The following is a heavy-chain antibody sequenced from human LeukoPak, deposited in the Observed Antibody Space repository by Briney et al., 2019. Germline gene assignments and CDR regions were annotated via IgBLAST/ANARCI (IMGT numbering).Heavy chain of an antibody. Sequence: SETPSLTCAVYGGSFSGYYWSWIRQPPGKGLEWIGEINHSGSTNYNPSLKSRVTISIDTSKNQVSLKLSSVTAADTAVYYCARLWDSSSSLDYWGQGTLVTVSS. CDR2: INHSGST. CDR3: ARLWDSSSSLDY. J-gene: IGHJ4*02. V-gene: IGHV4-34*01. D-gene: IGHD6-6*01. CDR1: GGSFSGYY.